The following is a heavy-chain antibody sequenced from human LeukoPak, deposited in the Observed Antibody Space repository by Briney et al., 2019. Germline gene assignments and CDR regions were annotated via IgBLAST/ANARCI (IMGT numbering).Heavy chain of an antibody. Sequence: GGSLRLSCVASGFTFSKYAMSWVRQAPGKGLEWVSSISGSGGSTYYADSVRGRFTISRDNSKNTLYLQMNSLRAEDTAVYYCAKDLYGYSYGYAFDYWGQGTLVTVSS. CDR2: ISGSGGST. CDR1: GFTFSKYA. V-gene: IGHV3-23*01. J-gene: IGHJ4*02. D-gene: IGHD5-18*01. CDR3: AKDLYGYSYGYAFDY.